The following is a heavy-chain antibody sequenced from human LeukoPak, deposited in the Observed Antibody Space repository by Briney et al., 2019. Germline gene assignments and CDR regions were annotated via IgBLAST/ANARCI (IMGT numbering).Heavy chain of an antibody. D-gene: IGHD3-10*01. J-gene: IGHJ5*02. CDR2: IYTSGST. CDR1: GGSISRYY. V-gene: IGHV4-4*07. CDR3: ARGRITMVRGAPLWFDP. Sequence: PSETLSLTCTVSGGSISRYYWSWIRQPAGKGLEWIGRIYTSGSTNYNSSLKSRVTISVDTSKNQFSLKLSSVTAADTAVYYCARGRITMVRGAPLWFDPWGQGTLVTVSS.